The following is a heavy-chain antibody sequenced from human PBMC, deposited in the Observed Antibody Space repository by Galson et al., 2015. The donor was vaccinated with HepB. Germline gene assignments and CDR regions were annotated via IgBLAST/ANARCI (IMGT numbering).Heavy chain of an antibody. CDR2: INPNSGGT. J-gene: IGHJ4*02. CDR3: ARDSSSRAFADY. D-gene: IGHD6-6*01. Sequence: SVKVSCKASGYTFTDYYMHWVRQAPGQGLEWMGRINPNSGGTNYAQKFQGRFTMTRDTSISTAYMELSRLTSHDTAVYYCARDSSSRAFADYWGQGTLVTVSS. CDR1: GYTFTDYY. V-gene: IGHV1-2*06.